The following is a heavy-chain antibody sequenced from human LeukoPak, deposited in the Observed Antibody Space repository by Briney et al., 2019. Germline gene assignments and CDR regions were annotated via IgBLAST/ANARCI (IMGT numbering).Heavy chain of an antibody. CDR1: GFTFSSYA. V-gene: IGHV3-23*01. CDR2: ISGSGGST. Sequence: GGSLRLSCAASGFTFSSYAMSWVRQAPGKGLEWVSAISGSGGSTYYADSVKGRFTISRDNSKNTLYLQMNSLRAEDTAVYYCTTVHSSSWYRGGYFDYWGQGTLVTVSS. CDR3: TTVHSSSWYRGGYFDY. D-gene: IGHD6-13*01. J-gene: IGHJ4*02.